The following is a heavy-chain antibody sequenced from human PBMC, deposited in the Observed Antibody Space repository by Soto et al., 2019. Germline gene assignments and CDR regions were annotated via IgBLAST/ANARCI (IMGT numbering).Heavy chain of an antibody. CDR2: IYYSGST. CDR1: GGSISSGDYY. CDR3: ARGEMTTVTTLDY. J-gene: IGHJ4*02. Sequence: QVQLQESGPGLVKPSQTLSLTCTVSGGSISSGDYYWSWIRQPPGKGLEWIGYIYYSGSTYYNPSPKSRVTISVDTSKNQFSLKLSSVTAADTAVYYCARGEMTTVTTLDYWGQGTLVTVSS. D-gene: IGHD4-17*01. V-gene: IGHV4-30-4*01.